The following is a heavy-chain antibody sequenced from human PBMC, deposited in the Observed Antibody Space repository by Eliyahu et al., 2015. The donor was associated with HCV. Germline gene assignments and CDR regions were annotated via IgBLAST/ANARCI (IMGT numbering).Heavy chain of an antibody. J-gene: IGHJ4*02. Sequence: QLQLQESGPGLTKPSETLSLTCTVSGGSISSGSSRSYYWGWIRRPPGRGLEWIGSINYSGSALYNPSLESRATISVDMSKNQLSLKLTSVTAADTAVYYCARHGAVYDSSTWRNGFDYWGQGTLVTVSS. CDR1: GGSISSGSSRSYY. CDR3: ARHGAVYDSSTWRNGFDY. CDR2: INYSGSA. D-gene: IGHD6-13*01. V-gene: IGHV4-39*01.